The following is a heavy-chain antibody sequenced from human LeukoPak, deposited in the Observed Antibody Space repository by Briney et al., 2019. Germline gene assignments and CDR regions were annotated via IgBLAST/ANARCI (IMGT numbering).Heavy chain of an antibody. CDR2: FYSGGNT. V-gene: IGHV3-53*01. CDR1: GFTVSTNY. J-gene: IGHJ4*02. Sequence: GGSLRLSCVVSGFTVSTNYMSWVRQAPGKGLEWVSVFYSGGNTYYADSVKGRFTISRDTSKNTLYLQMDSLRAEDTAVYYCARDLLRFLEWPSFDYWGQGTLVTVSS. CDR3: ARDLLRFLEWPSFDY. D-gene: IGHD3-3*01.